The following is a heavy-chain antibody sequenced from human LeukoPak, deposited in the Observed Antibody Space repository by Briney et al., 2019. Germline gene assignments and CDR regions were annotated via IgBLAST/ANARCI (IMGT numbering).Heavy chain of an antibody. J-gene: IGHJ6*02. Sequence: PSETLSLTCAVNGGSFSGYFWSWIRQPPGKGLEWIGEINHSGSTYYNASLKSRITISVDTSKRQFSLRMNSVTAADTAVYFCAGYYSSIYGMDVWGQGTSVTVSS. D-gene: IGHD3-3*01. V-gene: IGHV4-34*01. CDR2: INHSGST. CDR3: AGYYSSIYGMDV. CDR1: GGSFSGYF.